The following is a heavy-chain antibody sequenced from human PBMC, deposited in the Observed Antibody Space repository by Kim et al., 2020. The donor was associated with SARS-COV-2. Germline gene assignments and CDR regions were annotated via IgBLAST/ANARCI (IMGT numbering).Heavy chain of an antibody. J-gene: IGHJ4*02. V-gene: IGHV4-34*01. D-gene: IGHD3-16*02. CDR1: GGSFSGYY. Sequence: SETLSLTCAVYGGSFSGYYWSWIRQPPGKGLEWIGEINHSGSTNYNPSLKSRVTISVDTSKNQFSLKLSSVTAADTAVYYCARGEGYMITFGGVIDTNLYYFDYWGQGTLVTVSS. CDR2: INHSGST. CDR3: ARGEGYMITFGGVIDTNLYYFDY.